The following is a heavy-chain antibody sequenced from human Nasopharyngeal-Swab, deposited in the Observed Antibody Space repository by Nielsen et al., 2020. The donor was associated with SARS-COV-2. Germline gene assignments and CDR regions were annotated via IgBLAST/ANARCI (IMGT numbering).Heavy chain of an antibody. Sequence: GESLKISCAASGFTFSDYYMAWIRQAPGRGLEWVSYISTSGRSTDSADSVKGRFTISRDNANNLLFLQMNSLRGDDTAVYYCARTTISSGGRAFDFWGQGTLVTVSS. J-gene: IGHJ3*01. CDR3: ARTTISSGGRAFDF. D-gene: IGHD4-23*01. V-gene: IGHV3-11*01. CDR2: ISTSGRST. CDR1: GFTFSDYY.